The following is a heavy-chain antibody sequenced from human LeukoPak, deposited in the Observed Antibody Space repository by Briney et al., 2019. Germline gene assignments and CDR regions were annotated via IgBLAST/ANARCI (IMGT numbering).Heavy chain of an antibody. CDR3: ARGSSGWYGQDDY. V-gene: IGHV3-72*01. CDR1: GFTFSDHY. CDR2: TRNKANSYTT. J-gene: IGHJ4*02. D-gene: IGHD6-19*01. Sequence: SGGSLRLSCAASGFTFSDHYMDWVRQAPGKGLEWVGRTRNKANSYTTEYATSVRGRFTISRDDSKKSLYLQMNSLRAEDTAVYYCARGSSGWYGQDDYWGQGTLVTVSS.